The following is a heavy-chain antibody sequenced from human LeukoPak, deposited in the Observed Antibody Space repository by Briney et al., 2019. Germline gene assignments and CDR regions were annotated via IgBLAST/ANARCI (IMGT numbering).Heavy chain of an antibody. CDR3: ARLRNLVTTNLGIDY. D-gene: IGHD4-17*01. CDR1: GFSFSGHA. CDR2: TSGGGTET. Sequence: GGSLRLSCAASGFSFSGHAMSWVRQAQGKGLERVSATSGGGTETYDADFVKGRFTISRDKSKNTLYLQMNSLRAEDTALYYCARLRNLVTTNLGIDYWGQGTLLTVSS. V-gene: IGHV3-23*01. J-gene: IGHJ4*02.